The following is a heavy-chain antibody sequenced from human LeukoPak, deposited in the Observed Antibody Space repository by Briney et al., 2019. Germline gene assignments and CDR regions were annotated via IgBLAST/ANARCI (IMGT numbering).Heavy chain of an antibody. D-gene: IGHD2-15*01. CDR2: IKSKSDGGTI. CDR3: TTRRQDGW. Sequence: GGSLRLSCVGSGFTFSDAWMSWVRQAPGKGLEWVGRIKSKSDGGTIDYAAPVKGRFTISRDDSRNTLYLQMNSLETEDTAVYYCTTRRQDGWWGQGTLVTVS. J-gene: IGHJ4*02. V-gene: IGHV3-15*01. CDR1: GFTFSDAW.